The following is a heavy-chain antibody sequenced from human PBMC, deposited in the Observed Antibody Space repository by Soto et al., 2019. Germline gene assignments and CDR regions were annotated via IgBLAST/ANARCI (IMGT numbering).Heavy chain of an antibody. CDR2: VYPRDSDT. V-gene: IGHV5-51*01. J-gene: IGHJ4*02. D-gene: IGHD2-15*01. CDR3: ARSPLPGYSIHFNS. CDR1: GYIFIDYW. Sequence: TGESLKISCKASGYIFIDYWIGWVRQMPGKGLEWMGIVYPRDSDTRYSPSFQGQVTISADRSTGTAFLQWRSLKASDTALYYCARSPLPGYSIHFNSWGQGTLVTVSS.